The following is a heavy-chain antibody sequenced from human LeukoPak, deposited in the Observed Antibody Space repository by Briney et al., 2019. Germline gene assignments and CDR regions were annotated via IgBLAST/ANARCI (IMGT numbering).Heavy chain of an antibody. CDR1: RSSFTTYW. D-gene: IGHD1-26*01. Sequence: GESLKISCKGSRSSFTTYWIGWVRQMPGKGLEWMGIIYPGDSDTRYSPSFQGQVTISVDKSINTAYLQWSSLKASDTAMYYCARSLVGATQFDYWSQGTLVTVSS. J-gene: IGHJ4*02. V-gene: IGHV5-51*01. CDR3: ARSLVGATQFDY. CDR2: IYPGDSDT.